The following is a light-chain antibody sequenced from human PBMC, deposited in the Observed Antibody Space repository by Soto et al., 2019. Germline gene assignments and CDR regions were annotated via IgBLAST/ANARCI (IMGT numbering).Light chain of an antibody. CDR1: SSNIGSNT. Sequence: QSVLTQTPSASGTPGQRVTISCSGSSSNIGSNTVNWYQQLPGTAPKLLIYSNDQRPSGVPDRFSGSKSGTSASLAISGLQSEDEADYHCATWDDSLNGPVFGTGTKLTVL. CDR2: SND. V-gene: IGLV1-44*01. CDR3: ATWDDSLNGPV. J-gene: IGLJ1*01.